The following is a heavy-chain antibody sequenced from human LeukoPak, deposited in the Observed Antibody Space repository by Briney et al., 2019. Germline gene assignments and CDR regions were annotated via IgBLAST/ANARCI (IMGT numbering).Heavy chain of an antibody. CDR3: ARTGILTGYQVFDY. D-gene: IGHD3-9*01. Sequence: PGGSLRLSCAASGFTFSSYAMHWVRQAPGKGLEWVAVISYDGSNKYYADSVKGRFTISRDNSKNTLYLQMNSLRAEDTAVYYCARTGILTGYQVFDYWGQGTLATVSS. V-gene: IGHV3-30*04. CDR2: ISYDGSNK. J-gene: IGHJ4*02. CDR1: GFTFSSYA.